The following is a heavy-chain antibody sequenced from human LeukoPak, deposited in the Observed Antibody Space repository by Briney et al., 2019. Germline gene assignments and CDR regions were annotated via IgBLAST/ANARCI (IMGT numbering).Heavy chain of an antibody. CDR3: ITRSPSGPWY. V-gene: IGHV3-15*01. CDR2: IKSIPHGGTS. Sequence: GGSLRLSCAASGFTFSTAWMSWVRQAPGKGLEWVGRIKSIPHGGTSDYAAPVIGRFTISRDDSKNTVYLHMDGLKIEDTAVYHCITRSPSGPWYWGQGTLVTVSS. CDR1: GFTFSTAW. D-gene: IGHD2-15*01. J-gene: IGHJ1*01.